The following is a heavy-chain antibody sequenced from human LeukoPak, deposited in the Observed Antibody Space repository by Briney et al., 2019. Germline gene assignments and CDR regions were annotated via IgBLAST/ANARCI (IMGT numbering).Heavy chain of an antibody. Sequence: GGSLRLSCAASGFTFSSYAMHWVRQAPGRGLEWVAVISYDGSNKYYADSVKGRFTISRDNSKNTLYLQMNSLRAEDTAVYYCARGDDSSGYYYIYYYYYGMDVWGQGTTVTVSS. V-gene: IGHV3-30-3*01. CDR2: ISYDGSNK. J-gene: IGHJ6*02. CDR3: ARGDDSSGYYYIYYYYYGMDV. CDR1: GFTFSSYA. D-gene: IGHD3-22*01.